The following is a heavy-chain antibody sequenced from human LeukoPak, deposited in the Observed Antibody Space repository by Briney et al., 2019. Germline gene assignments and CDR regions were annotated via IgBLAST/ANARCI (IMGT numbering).Heavy chain of an antibody. CDR2: ISTYNGNT. Sequence: RASVKVSCKASGYTFTTYGISWVRQAPGQGLEWMGWISTYNGNTNYAQNLQGRVTMTTDTSTSTAHMELRSLRSDDTAVYYCARDLGRRCSGGSCNYYSNYMDVWGKGTTVTISS. CDR3: ARDLGRRCSGGSCNYYSNYMDV. V-gene: IGHV1-18*01. J-gene: IGHJ6*03. CDR1: GYTFTTYG. D-gene: IGHD2-15*01.